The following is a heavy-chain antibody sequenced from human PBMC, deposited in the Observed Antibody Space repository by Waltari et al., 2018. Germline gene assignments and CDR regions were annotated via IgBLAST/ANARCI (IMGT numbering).Heavy chain of an antibody. CDR2: IYYSGST. J-gene: IGHJ4*02. D-gene: IGHD3-10*01. Sequence: QVQLQESGPGLVKPSQTLSLTCTVSGGSISSGGYYWSWIRQHPGKGLEWIGNIYYSGSTYYNPSLKSRGTRSVDTSKNQFSLKRSSVTAADTAVYYCARDSSRYYGSGSYSRFDYWGQGTLVTVSS. CDR1: GGSISSGGYY. CDR3: ARDSSRYYGSGSYSRFDY. V-gene: IGHV4-31*03.